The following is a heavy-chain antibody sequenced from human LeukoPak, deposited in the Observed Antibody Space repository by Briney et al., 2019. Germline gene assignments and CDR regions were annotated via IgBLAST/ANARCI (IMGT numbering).Heavy chain of an antibody. D-gene: IGHD2-21*01. CDR3: ARSTALCGGDCYSGIDY. J-gene: IGHJ4*02. V-gene: IGHV1-2*02. CDR2: INPNSGGT. CDR1: GYTFTGYY. Sequence: ASVKVSCKASGYTFTGYYMHWARQAPGQGLEWMGWINPNSGGTNYAQKFQGRVTMTRDTSISTAYMELSRLRSDDTAVYYCARSTALCGGDCYSGIDYWGQGTLVTVSS.